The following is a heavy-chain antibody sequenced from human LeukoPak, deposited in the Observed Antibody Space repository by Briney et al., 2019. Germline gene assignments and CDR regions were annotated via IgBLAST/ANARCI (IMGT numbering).Heavy chain of an antibody. V-gene: IGHV4-30-2*01. CDR1: GGSISSGGYF. CDR3: ARGYGDY. J-gene: IGHJ4*02. Sequence: SETLSLTCAVSGGSISSGGYFWSWIRQPPGKGLEWIGYIYHSGSTYYNPSLKSRVTISIDRSKNQFSLKLSSVTAADTAVYYCARGYGDYWGQGTLVTVSS. D-gene: IGHD4-17*01. CDR2: IYHSGST.